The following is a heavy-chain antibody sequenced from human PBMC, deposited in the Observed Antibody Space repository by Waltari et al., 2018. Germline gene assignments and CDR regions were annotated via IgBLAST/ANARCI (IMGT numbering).Heavy chain of an antibody. Sequence: QVQLVESGGGVVQPGKSRRLSWAASGFSLRSYGMHWVRQAPGRGLEWVALIWFQGGDEYYADSVRGRFTISRDNSKNILYLHMDSLRVDDTAVYYCAKDAFGNTYLDHWGQGTLVTVSS. V-gene: IGHV3-30*18. CDR3: AKDAFGNTYLDH. CDR2: IWFQGGDE. J-gene: IGHJ4*02. D-gene: IGHD3-10*01. CDR1: GFSLRSYG.